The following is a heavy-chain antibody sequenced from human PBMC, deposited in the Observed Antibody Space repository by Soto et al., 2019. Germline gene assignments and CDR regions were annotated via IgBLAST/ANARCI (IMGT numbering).Heavy chain of an antibody. V-gene: IGHV3-9*01. Sequence: EVQLVESGGGLVQPGRSLRLSCAASGFTFEEYAMHWVRQVPGKGLEWVADISWNSGNIAYADSVKGRFTISRDNAKNSLYLQMNRLRPDDTALYFCTKALGWGGEGRWAFDVWGQGTMVNVSS. CDR2: ISWNSGNI. D-gene: IGHD2-21*01. CDR3: TKALGWGGEGRWAFDV. J-gene: IGHJ3*01. CDR1: GFTFEEYA.